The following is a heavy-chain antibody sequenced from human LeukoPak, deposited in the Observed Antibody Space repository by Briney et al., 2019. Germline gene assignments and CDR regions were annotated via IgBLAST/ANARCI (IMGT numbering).Heavy chain of an antibody. CDR1: GGSISSYY. CDR3: ARDSSAAGTFDY. J-gene: IGHJ4*02. Sequence: SETLSLTCTVSGGSISSYYWSWIRQPAGKGLEWIGRIYTSASTNYNPSLKSRVTMSVDTSKNQFSLKLSSVTAADTAVYYCARDSSAAGTFDYWGQGTLVTVSS. D-gene: IGHD6-13*01. V-gene: IGHV4-4*07. CDR2: IYTSAST.